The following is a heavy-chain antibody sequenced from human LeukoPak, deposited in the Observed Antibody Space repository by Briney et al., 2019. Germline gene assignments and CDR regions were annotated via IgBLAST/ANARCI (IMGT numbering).Heavy chain of an antibody. J-gene: IGHJ5*02. Sequence: KPSETLSLTCTVSGGSISSSSYYWGWIRQPPGKGLEWNGSIYYSGSTYYNPSLKSRVTISVDTSKNQFSLKLSSVTAVDTAVYYCARDPPGGTAQGWFDPWGKGTLVTVSS. CDR1: GGSISSSSYY. D-gene: IGHD3-16*01. CDR2: IYYSGST. V-gene: IGHV4-39*07. CDR3: ARDPPGGTAQGWFDP.